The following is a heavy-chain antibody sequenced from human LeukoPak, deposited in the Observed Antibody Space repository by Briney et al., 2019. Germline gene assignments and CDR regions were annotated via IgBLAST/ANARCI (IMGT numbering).Heavy chain of an antibody. V-gene: IGHV1-2*02. CDR1: GYTFTGYY. J-gene: IGHJ4*02. D-gene: IGHD5-24*01. CDR2: INPNSGGT. CDR3: ARVLEGRWLQFGEVDY. Sequence: SVKVSCKVSGYTFTGYYMHWERQAPRQGIEWKGWINPNSGGTNYAQKFQGRVTMTRDTSISTAYMELSRLRSDDTAVYYCARVLEGRWLQFGEVDYWGQGTLVTVSS.